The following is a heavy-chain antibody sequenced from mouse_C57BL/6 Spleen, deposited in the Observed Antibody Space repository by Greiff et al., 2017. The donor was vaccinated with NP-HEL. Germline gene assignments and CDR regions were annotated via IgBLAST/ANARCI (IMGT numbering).Heavy chain of an antibody. D-gene: IGHD1-1*01. CDR2: IYPGDGDT. CDR1: GYAFSSSW. V-gene: IGHV1-82*01. CDR3: ARDSLITTVVAPFAY. Sequence: VQLQQSGPELVKPGASVKISCKASGYAFSSSWMNWVKQRPGKGLEWIGRIYPGDGDTNYNGKFKGKATLTADKSSSTAYMQLSSLTSEDSAVYFCARDSLITTVVAPFAYWGQGTLVTVSA. J-gene: IGHJ3*01.